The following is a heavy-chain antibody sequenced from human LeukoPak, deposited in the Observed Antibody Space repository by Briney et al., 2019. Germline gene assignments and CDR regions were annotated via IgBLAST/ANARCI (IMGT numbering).Heavy chain of an antibody. V-gene: IGHV3-48*02. CDR1: GFTFTSYS. Sequence: GGSLRLSCAASGFTFTSYSMSWVRQVAGKGLEWLSHIWQIGTTRYYADSVKGRFTISRDNARNSLFLQMNSLRDEDTAVYYCARDQDWAFDYWGQGTLVTVSS. CDR3: ARDQDWAFDY. J-gene: IGHJ4*02. D-gene: IGHD3-9*01. CDR2: IWQIGTTR.